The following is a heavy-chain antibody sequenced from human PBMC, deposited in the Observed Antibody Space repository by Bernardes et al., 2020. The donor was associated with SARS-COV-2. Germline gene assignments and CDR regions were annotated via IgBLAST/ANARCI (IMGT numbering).Heavy chain of an antibody. CDR3: ATYYGGYSFPF. J-gene: IGHJ3*01. V-gene: IGHV3-7*01. CDR1: GFTFSNYW. CDR2: INGFGSTR. D-gene: IGHD3-10*01. Sequence: GGSLRLSCAASGFTFSNYWMSWVRQAPGKGLEWVANINGFGSTRNYVDSVKGRFTISRDNAKNSLHLQVNSLRAEDTAIYYCATYYGGYSFPFWGQGTMVTVSS.